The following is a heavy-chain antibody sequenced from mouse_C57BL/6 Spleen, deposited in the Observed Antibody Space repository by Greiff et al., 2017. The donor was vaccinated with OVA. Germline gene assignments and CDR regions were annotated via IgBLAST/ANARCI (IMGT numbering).Heavy chain of an antibody. Sequence: QVQLQQSGAELVRPGTSVKVSCKASGYAFTNYLIEWVKQRPGQGLEWIGVINPGSGGTNYNEKFKGKATLTADKSSSTAYMQLRSLTSEDAAVYFSARDDYDVGAWLAYWGQGTLVTVSA. V-gene: IGHV1-54*01. J-gene: IGHJ3*01. D-gene: IGHD2-4*01. CDR2: INPGSGGT. CDR1: GYAFTNYL. CDR3: ARDDYDVGAWLAY.